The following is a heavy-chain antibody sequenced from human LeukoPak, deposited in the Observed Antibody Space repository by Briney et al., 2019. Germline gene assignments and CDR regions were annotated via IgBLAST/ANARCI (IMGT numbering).Heavy chain of an antibody. CDR1: GGTFSSYA. V-gene: IGHV1-69*13. J-gene: IGHJ4*02. CDR2: IIPIFGTA. CDR3: ASRIAARPGLDY. D-gene: IGHD6-6*01. Sequence: SVKVSCKASGGTFSSYAISWVRQAPGQGLEWMGGIIPIFGTANYAQKFQGRVTITADESTSTAYMELSGLRSEDTAVYYCASRIAARPGLDYWGQGTLVTVSS.